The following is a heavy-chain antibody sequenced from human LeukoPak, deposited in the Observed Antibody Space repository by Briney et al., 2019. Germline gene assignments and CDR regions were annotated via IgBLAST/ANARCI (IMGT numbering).Heavy chain of an antibody. CDR2: IYYHVST. J-gene: IGHJ4*02. D-gene: IGHD6-13*01. Sequence: PSETLSLTCTVSGGSISSYYCSWVWHRPRKGLGRIGYIYYHVSTNYNHSLRRRVTISVDTSKNPFSLKLSSVSAADTAVYYCARGAAAGSPFCDFGGQGTVVSVS. CDR1: GGSISSYY. CDR3: ARGAAAGSPFCDF. V-gene: IGHV4-59*01.